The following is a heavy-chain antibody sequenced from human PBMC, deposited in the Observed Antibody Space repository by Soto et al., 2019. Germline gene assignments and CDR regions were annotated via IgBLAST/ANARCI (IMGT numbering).Heavy chain of an antibody. Sequence: PSETLSLTCIVSGGTISTTNDYWGWIRQPPGKGLEWIGNIYYSGSTYYNPSLKSRVTISVDTSKNEFSLKLNSVTAADTAVYYCARGDPLLAGLAIFDYWGQGTLVTVSS. CDR3: ARGDPLLAGLAIFDY. J-gene: IGHJ4*02. CDR1: GGTISTTNDY. D-gene: IGHD6-19*01. V-gene: IGHV4-39*01. CDR2: IYYSGST.